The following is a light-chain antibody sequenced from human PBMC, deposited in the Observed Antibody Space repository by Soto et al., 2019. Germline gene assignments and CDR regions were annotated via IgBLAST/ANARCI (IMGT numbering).Light chain of an antibody. V-gene: IGKV3D-15*01. Sequence: DIVMTQSPATLSVSPGETATLSCRASQTIGSDLAWYQQKPGQTPRLLIFGASNRATGIPARFSGSGSGTDFTLTIGSLQSEDFAVYYCHHYKNFPPYTFCQGTKLEIK. J-gene: IGKJ2*01. CDR3: HHYKNFPPYT. CDR1: QTIGSD. CDR2: GAS.